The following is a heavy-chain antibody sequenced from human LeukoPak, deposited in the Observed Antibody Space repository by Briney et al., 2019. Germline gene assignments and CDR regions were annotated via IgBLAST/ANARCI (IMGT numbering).Heavy chain of an antibody. CDR1: GGSISSYY. D-gene: IGHD1-26*01. J-gene: IGHJ4*02. CDR3: ARLAKIENRSLAYYFDY. V-gene: IGHV4-59*01. CDR2: IYYSGTT. Sequence: SETLSLTCTVSGGSISSYYWSWIRQPPGKGLEYIGYIYYSGTTNYNPSLKSRVTISVDTSKNQFSLKLISVTAADTAVYYCARLAKIENRSLAYYFDYWGQGTLVAVSS.